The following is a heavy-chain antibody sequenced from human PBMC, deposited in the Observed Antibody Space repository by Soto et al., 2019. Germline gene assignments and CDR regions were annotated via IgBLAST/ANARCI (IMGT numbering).Heavy chain of an antibody. V-gene: IGHV4-39*01. CDR1: GGSISSCSYY. CDR3: ASFWSGYSIYFQH. Sequence: SETLSLTCTVSGGSISSCSYYWGWIRQPPGKGLEWIGSVFYSGNTYYNPSLQSRVTISVDTSKNQFSLKLSSVTAADTAVYYCASFWSGYSIYFQHWGQGTLVTVSS. J-gene: IGHJ1*01. CDR2: VFYSGNT. D-gene: IGHD3-3*01.